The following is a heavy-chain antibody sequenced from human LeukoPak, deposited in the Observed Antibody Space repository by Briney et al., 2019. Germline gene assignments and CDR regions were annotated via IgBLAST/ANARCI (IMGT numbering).Heavy chain of an antibody. CDR3: ARGPPYTAIFDY. Sequence: ASVKVSCKASGYTFTSYAMHWVRQAPGQRLEWMGWINAGNGNTKYSQKFQGRVTITRDTSASTAYMELSSLRSEDTAVYYCARGPPYTAIFDYWGQGTLVTVSS. CDR2: INAGNGNT. D-gene: IGHD5-18*01. J-gene: IGHJ4*02. CDR1: GYTFTSYA. V-gene: IGHV1-3*01.